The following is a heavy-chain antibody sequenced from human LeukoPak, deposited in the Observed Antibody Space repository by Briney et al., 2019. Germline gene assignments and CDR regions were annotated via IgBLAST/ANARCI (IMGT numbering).Heavy chain of an antibody. V-gene: IGHV4-30-4*01. D-gene: IGHD2-15*01. CDR2: IYDSGST. CDR1: GASIRSGDYY. J-gene: IGHJ3*02. CDR3: ARDCSGGSCYGAFDI. Sequence: SQTLSLTCTVSGASIRSGDYYWSWIRQPPGKGLEWIGYIYDSGSTYYNPSLKSRITISVDTSENRFSLELSSVTATDTAVYYCARDCSGGSCYGAFDIWGQGTMVTVSS.